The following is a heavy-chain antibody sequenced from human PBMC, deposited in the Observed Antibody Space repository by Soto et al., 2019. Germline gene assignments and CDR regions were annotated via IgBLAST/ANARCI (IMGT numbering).Heavy chain of an antibody. J-gene: IGHJ4*02. Sequence: GGSLRLSCAASGFTFSSYEMNWVRQAPGKGLEWVSYISSSGSTIYYADSVKGRFTISRDNAKNSLYLQMNSLRAEDTAVYYCARWDTARSFDYWGQGTLVTVS. V-gene: IGHV3-48*03. CDR2: ISSSGSTI. CDR3: ARWDTARSFDY. D-gene: IGHD5-18*01. CDR1: GFTFSSYE.